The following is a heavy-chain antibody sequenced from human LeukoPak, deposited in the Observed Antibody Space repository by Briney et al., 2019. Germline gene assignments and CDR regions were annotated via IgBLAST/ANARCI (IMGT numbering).Heavy chain of an antibody. V-gene: IGHV4-34*01. D-gene: IGHD3-10*01. J-gene: IGHJ6*03. CDR1: GGSFSGYY. CDR3: ARHLLGGSGTYGGDYMDV. Sequence: SETLSLTCAVYGGSFSGYYWSWIRQPPGKGLEWIGEINHSGSTNYNPSLKSRVTISVDTSKNQFSLKLSSVTAADTAVYYCARHLLGGSGTYGGDYMDVWGKGTTVTIPS. CDR2: INHSGST.